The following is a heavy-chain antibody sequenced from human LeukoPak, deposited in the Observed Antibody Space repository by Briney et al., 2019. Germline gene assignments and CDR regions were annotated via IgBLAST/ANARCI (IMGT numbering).Heavy chain of an antibody. J-gene: IGHJ3*02. CDR1: GGSFSGYY. V-gene: IGHV4-34*01. CDR2: INHSGST. Sequence: SETLSLTCAVYGGSFSGYYWSWIRQPPGKGLEWIGEINHSGSTNYNPSLKSRVTISVDTSKNQFSLKPSSVTAADTAVYYCARSDAFDIWGQGTMVTVSS. CDR3: ARSDAFDI.